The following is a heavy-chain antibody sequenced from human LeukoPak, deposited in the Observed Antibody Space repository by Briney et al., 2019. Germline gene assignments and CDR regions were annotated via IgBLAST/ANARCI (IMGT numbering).Heavy chain of an antibody. CDR1: GFTFSNHG. D-gene: IGHD1-1*01. CDR2: VSPPGGGT. Sequence: GGTLRLSCAASGFTFSNHGMNWVRQAPGKGLEWLSGVSPPGGGTYYADSVKGRFTISRDDSKNTLYLQMNTLRAEDTSFYYCAKDNSHWLFDYWGRGTLVTVSS. J-gene: IGHJ4*02. CDR3: AKDNSHWLFDY. V-gene: IGHV3-23*01.